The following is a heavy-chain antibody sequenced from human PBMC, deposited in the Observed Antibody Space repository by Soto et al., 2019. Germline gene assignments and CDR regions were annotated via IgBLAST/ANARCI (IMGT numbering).Heavy chain of an antibody. J-gene: IGHJ4*02. D-gene: IGHD3-22*01. CDR2: INAGNGNT. CDR1: GYTFTSYA. V-gene: IGHV1-3*01. CDR3: ARDSVRYDSSGYYDY. Sequence: GASVKVSCKASGYTFTSYAMHWVRQAPGQRLEWMGWINAGNGNTKYSQKFQGRVTITRDTSASTAYMELSSLRSEDTAVYYCARDSVRYDSSGYYDYWGQGTLVTVSS.